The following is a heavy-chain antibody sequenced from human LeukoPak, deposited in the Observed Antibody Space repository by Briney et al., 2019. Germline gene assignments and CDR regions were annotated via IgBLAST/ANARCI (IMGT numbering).Heavy chain of an antibody. CDR3: AKARGIVVVPAALDY. CDR2: ISGSGGST. J-gene: IGHJ4*02. V-gene: IGHV3-23*01. D-gene: IGHD2-2*01. Sequence: GGSLRLSCAASGFTFSSYGMSWVRQAPGKGLEWVSAISGSGGSTYYADSVKGRFTISRDDSKNTLYLQMNSLRAEDTAVYYCAKARGIVVVPAALDYWGQGTLVTVSS. CDR1: GFTFSSYG.